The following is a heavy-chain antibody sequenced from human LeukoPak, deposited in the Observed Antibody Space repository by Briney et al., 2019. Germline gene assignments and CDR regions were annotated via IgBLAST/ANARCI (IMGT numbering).Heavy chain of an antibody. J-gene: IGHJ4*02. Sequence: ASVKVSCKASGYTFTSYGSSWVRQAPGQELEWMGWISAYNGNTNYAQKLQGRVTMTTDTSTSTAYMELRSLRSDDTAVYYCARDRRTPTYYYGSGSYGLDYWGQGTLVTVSS. CDR1: GYTFTSYG. CDR2: ISAYNGNT. CDR3: ARDRRTPTYYYGSGSYGLDY. V-gene: IGHV1-18*01. D-gene: IGHD3-10*01.